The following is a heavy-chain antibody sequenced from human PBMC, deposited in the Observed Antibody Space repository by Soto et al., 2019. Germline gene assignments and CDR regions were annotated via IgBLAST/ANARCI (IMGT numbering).Heavy chain of an antibody. J-gene: IGHJ6*03. CDR3: ARAATYCSDGSCPTVYYMDV. D-gene: IGHD2-15*01. CDR2: MNPNSGNT. V-gene: IGHV1-8*01. Sequence: ASVKVSCKASGYTFTSYDINWVRQATGQGLEWMGWMNPNSGNTGYAQKFQGRVTMTRNTSISTAYMELSSLRSEDTAVYYCARAATYCSDGSCPTVYYMDVWGKGTTVTVFS. CDR1: GYTFTSYD.